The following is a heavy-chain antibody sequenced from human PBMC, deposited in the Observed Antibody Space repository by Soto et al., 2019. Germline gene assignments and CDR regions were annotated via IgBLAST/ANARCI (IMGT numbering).Heavy chain of an antibody. CDR1: GFNFSTSA. V-gene: IGHV3-23*01. CDR3: SKSASRDWNYRPYFDY. D-gene: IGHD1-7*01. CDR2: ISGSGDFT. Sequence: GGSLRLSCAASGFNFSTSAMTWVRQAPGKGLEWVSAISGSGDFTYFADSLKGRFTVSRDNSKNTLYLQMNSLGAEDTAVYYCSKSASRDWNYRPYFDYWGKGTRVTVSS. J-gene: IGHJ4*02.